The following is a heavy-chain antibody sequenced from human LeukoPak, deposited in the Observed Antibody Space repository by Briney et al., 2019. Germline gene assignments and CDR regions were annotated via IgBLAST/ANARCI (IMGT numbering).Heavy chain of an antibody. CDR3: TRVIVAVPGYFDYFDF. D-gene: IGHD6-19*01. V-gene: IGHV3-7*01. Sequence: PGGSLRLSCAFSGFTFSNYAMSWVRQAPGKGLEWVANINEDGSNKWHLGSVKGRFTVSRDNARNSLYLQMNSLRVEDTAVYYCTRVIVAVPGYFDYFDFWGQGVLVTVSS. CDR2: INEDGSNK. J-gene: IGHJ4*02. CDR1: GFTFSNYA.